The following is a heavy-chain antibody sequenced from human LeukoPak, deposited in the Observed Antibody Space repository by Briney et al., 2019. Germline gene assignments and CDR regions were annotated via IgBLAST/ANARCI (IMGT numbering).Heavy chain of an antibody. CDR2: IKQDGSEK. V-gene: IGHV3-7*01. CDR3: ARFSGHSSFLYDFWSGYYAAGYFDY. J-gene: IGHJ4*02. CDR1: GFTFSSYW. D-gene: IGHD3-3*01. Sequence: GGSLRLSCAASGFTFSSYWMSWVRQAPGKGLEWVANIKQDGSEKYYVDSVKGRFTISRDNAKNSLYLQMNSLRAEDMAVYYCARFSGHSSFLYDFWSGYYAAGYFDYWGQGTLVTVSS.